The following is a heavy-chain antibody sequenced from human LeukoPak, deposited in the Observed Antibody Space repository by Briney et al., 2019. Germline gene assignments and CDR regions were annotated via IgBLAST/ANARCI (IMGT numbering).Heavy chain of an antibody. V-gene: IGHV5-51*01. CDR2: IYPGDSDT. CDR3: ARLNGIAVAGTRYFDY. J-gene: IGHJ4*02. CDR1: GYNFTTYW. D-gene: IGHD6-19*01. Sequence: GESLKISCQGSGYNFTTYWIGWVRQMPGKGLEWMGIIYPGDSDTRYSPSFQGQVTISADKSISTAYLQWSSLKASDTAMYYCARLNGIAVAGTRYFDYWGQGTLVTVSS.